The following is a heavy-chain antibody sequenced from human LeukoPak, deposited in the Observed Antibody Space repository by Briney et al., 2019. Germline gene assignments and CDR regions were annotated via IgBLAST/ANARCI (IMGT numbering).Heavy chain of an antibody. J-gene: IGHJ6*03. V-gene: IGHV4-39*01. D-gene: IGHD1-26*01. CDR2: ISYSGST. CDR1: GGSISTSHYY. CDR3: ASKQWVFYYMDV. Sequence: WETLSLTCTVSGGSISTSHYYWGWIRQPPGKGLEWIGSISYSGSTYYNPSLKSRVTIFVDTSKNQFSLRLSSVTAADTAVYYCASKQWVFYYMDVWGKGTTVTVSS.